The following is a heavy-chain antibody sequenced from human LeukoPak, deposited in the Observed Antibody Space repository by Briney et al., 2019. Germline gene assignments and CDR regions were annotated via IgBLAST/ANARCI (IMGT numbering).Heavy chain of an antibody. CDR2: INPYNGGT. J-gene: IGHJ6*04. CDR1: GYTFTGYD. CDR3: VRNSVVPAAIFLYKYDVVV. Sequence: ASVKVSCKGSGYTFTGYDIHWVRQAPGQGLEWMGWINPYNGGTKYAQKFQGRVTMTRDTSFSTAYMEVSRLRPDDTAVYYCVRNSVVPAAIFLYKYDVVVWGKGTTITVSS. V-gene: IGHV1-2*02. D-gene: IGHD2-2*02.